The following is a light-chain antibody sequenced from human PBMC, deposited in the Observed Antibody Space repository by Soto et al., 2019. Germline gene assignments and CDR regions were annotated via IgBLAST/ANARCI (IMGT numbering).Light chain of an antibody. CDR3: QQYKSYAA. J-gene: IGKJ1*01. V-gene: IGKV1-5*03. CDR2: KAS. CDR1: QSVSLW. Sequence: DIHMTQSPSTVPASVGDRVTLAXRASQSVSLWFAWYQQQRGKAHXXXIXKASSLESGVPSTFSGSGSGTEFTLTISSLQPDECATYYCQQYKSYAAFGQGTKV.